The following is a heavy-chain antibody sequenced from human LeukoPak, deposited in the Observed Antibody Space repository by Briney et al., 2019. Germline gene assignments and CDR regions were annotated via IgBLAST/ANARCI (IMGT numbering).Heavy chain of an antibody. CDR2: IYTSGST. Sequence: PSETLSLTCTVSGGSISSYYWSWIRQPAGQGLEWIGRIYTSGSTNYNPSLKSRVTMSVDTSKNQFSLKLSSVTAADTAVYYCAREPGEYDFWSGDLGNWFDPWGQGTLVTVSS. J-gene: IGHJ5*02. CDR3: AREPGEYDFWSGDLGNWFDP. V-gene: IGHV4-4*07. CDR1: GGSISSYY. D-gene: IGHD3-3*01.